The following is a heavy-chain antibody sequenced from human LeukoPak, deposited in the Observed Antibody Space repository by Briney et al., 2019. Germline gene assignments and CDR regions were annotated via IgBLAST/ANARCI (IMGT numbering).Heavy chain of an antibody. CDR1: GGSISSSNW. CDR2: IYHSGST. Sequence: SETLSLTCAVSGGSISSSNWWSWGRQPPGKGLERIGEIYHSGSTNYNPSLKSRVTMSVDKSKKQYSLKLSSVTAADTAVYYCARDPGGYSGYGRGYYFDFWGQGTLVTVSS. CDR3: ARDPGGYSGYGRGYYFDF. V-gene: IGHV4-4*02. J-gene: IGHJ4*02. D-gene: IGHD5-12*01.